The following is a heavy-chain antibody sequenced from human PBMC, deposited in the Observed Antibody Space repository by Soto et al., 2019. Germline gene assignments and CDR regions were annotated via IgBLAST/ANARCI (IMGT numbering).Heavy chain of an antibody. Sequence: GGSLRLSCAASGFTFSSYAMSWVRQAPGKGLEWVSAISGSGGNTYYADSVKGRFTISRDNSKNTLYLQMHSLTAEDTAVYYCAKGGGTTLPLDSWGQGTLVTVSS. J-gene: IGHJ4*02. CDR2: ISGSGGNT. V-gene: IGHV3-23*01. CDR3: AKGGGTTLPLDS. CDR1: GFTFSSYA. D-gene: IGHD1-7*01.